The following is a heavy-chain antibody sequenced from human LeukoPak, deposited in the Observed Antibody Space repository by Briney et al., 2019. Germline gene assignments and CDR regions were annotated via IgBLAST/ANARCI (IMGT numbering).Heavy chain of an antibody. V-gene: IGHV3-23*01. J-gene: IGHJ4*02. CDR3: AKDAAGPEY. CDR1: GLTFSDYS. CDR2: ISAGGGST. Sequence: GRSLRLSCAVSGLTFSDYSMTWVRQAPGKGLFWVSGISAGGGSTYYADSVKGRFTISRDNSRNTLYLQMNSLSAEGTAVYYCAKDAAGPEYWGQGTLVAVSS. D-gene: IGHD6-13*01.